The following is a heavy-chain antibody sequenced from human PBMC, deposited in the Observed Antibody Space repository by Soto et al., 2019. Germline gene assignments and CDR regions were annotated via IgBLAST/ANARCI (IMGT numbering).Heavy chain of an antibody. V-gene: IGHV4-34*01. Sequence: SETLSLPCAVYGGSFSGYYWSWIRQPPGKGLEWIGEINHSGSTNYNPSLKSRVTISVDTSKNQFSLKLSSVTAADTAVYYCARGQPYYDFWSGYANPNYYYYYMDVWGKGTTVTVSS. CDR1: GGSFSGYY. CDR2: INHSGST. CDR3: ARGQPYYDFWSGYANPNYYYYYMDV. D-gene: IGHD3-3*01. J-gene: IGHJ6*03.